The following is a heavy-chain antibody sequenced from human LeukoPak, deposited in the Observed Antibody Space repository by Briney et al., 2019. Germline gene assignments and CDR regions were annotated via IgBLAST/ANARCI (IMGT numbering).Heavy chain of an antibody. J-gene: IGHJ4*02. D-gene: IGHD5-24*01. CDR2: INPTGGST. CDR3: ARPHEMATIREYYFDY. V-gene: IGHV1-46*01. Sequence: GASVKVSCKASGYTFTGYYIHWVRQAPGHGLEWMGVINPTGGSTTYAQKLQGRLTMTRDTSTSTVYMELSSLRSEDTAVYYCARPHEMATIREYYFDYWGQGTLVTVSS. CDR1: GYTFTGYY.